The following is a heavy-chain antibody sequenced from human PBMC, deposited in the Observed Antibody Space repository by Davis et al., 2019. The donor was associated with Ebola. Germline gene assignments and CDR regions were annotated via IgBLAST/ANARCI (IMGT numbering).Heavy chain of an antibody. CDR2: ISYDGSLK. CDR1: GFTFSSYS. D-gene: IGHD3-10*01. CDR3: VKETDARSSGSYDH. V-gene: IGHV3-30*04. J-gene: IGHJ1*01. Sequence: PGGSLRLSCAASGFTFSSYSMHWVRQAPGKGLEWVAVISYDGSLKYYVDSVNGRFISSRDNSRNTVYLHINSLRPEDTALYFCVKETDARSSGSYDHWGQGILVTVSS.